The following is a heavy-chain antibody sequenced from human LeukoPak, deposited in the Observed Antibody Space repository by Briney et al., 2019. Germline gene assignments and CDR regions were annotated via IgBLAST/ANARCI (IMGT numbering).Heavy chain of an antibody. D-gene: IGHD2-2*01. J-gene: IGHJ4*02. V-gene: IGHV4-31*03. CDR3: ARGTSYYENY. CDR2: IYYSGST. Sequence: SETLSLTCTVSGGSISSGGYYWSWIRQHPGKGLEWIGYIYYSGSTYYNPSLKSRVTISVDTSKNQFSLKLSSVTAADTAVYYCARGTSYYENYWGQGTLVTVSS. CDR1: GGSISSGGYY.